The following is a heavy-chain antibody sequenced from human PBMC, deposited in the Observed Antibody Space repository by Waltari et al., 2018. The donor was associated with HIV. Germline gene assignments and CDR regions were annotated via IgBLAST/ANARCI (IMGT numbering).Heavy chain of an antibody. V-gene: IGHV3-49*04. CDR1: GFTFGDYA. Sequence: EVQLVESGGGLVQPGRSLRLSCTASGFTFGDYAMSWVRQTPGKGLEWVGFIRSKAYGGTTEYAASVKGRFTISRDDSKSIAYLQMNSLKTEDTAVYYCTRGKGYYYYGMDVWGQGTTVTVSS. J-gene: IGHJ6*02. CDR3: TRGKGYYYYGMDV. CDR2: IRSKAYGGTT.